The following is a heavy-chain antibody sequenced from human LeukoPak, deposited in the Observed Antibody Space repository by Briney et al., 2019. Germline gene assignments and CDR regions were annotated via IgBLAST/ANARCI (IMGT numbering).Heavy chain of an antibody. J-gene: IGHJ4*02. CDR2: ISYDGSNK. CDR1: GITFSSYA. V-gene: IGHV3-30-3*01. CDR3: ARHSYSIDY. D-gene: IGHD2-21*01. Sequence: GGSLRLSCAASGITFSSYAMHWVRQAPGKGLGWVAFISYDGSNKFYAGSVKGRFTISRDNSKNTLYLQMNSLRPEDTAVYYCARHSYSIDYWGQGTLVTVSS.